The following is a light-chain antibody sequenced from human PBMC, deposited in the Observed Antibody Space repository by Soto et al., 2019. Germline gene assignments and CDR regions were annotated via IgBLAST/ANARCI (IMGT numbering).Light chain of an antibody. CDR2: EVS. CDR3: SSYTSSSTYV. J-gene: IGLJ1*01. CDR1: SSDVGGYNY. V-gene: IGLV2-14*01. Sequence: QSVLTQPAFVSGSPGQSITISCTGTSSDVGGYNYVSWYQQHPGKAPKLMIYEVSNRPSGVSNRFSGSKSGNTASLTISGLQAEDEADYYCSSYTSSSTYVFGTGTKVT.